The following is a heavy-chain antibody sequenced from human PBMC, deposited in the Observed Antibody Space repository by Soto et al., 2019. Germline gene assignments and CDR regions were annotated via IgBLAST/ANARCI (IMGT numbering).Heavy chain of an antibody. CDR2: INHSGIT. V-gene: IGHV4-34*01. CDR1: GGSLSPYY. D-gene: IGHD6-6*01. CDR3: ARAVSASPAGFYYAAMHV. Sequence: SETLSLTCAVYGGSLSPYYWSWIRQPPEKGLEWIGEINHSGITNYSPSLKSRVTISLDTSKNQFSLTLSSLTAADTAVYYCARAVSASPAGFYYAAMHVWGQGTLVTVYS. J-gene: IGHJ6*02.